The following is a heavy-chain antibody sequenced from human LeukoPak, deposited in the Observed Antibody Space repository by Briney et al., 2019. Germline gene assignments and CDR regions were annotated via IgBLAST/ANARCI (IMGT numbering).Heavy chain of an antibody. D-gene: IGHD5-18*01. CDR3: ATVYSYGYLLND. Sequence: ASVKVSFKASGGTFTSYAISWVRQAPGQGRERVGRIIPIFGIANYAQKFQGRVTITADKSTSTAYMELSSLRSEDTAVYYCATVYSYGYLLNDWGQGTLVTVSS. J-gene: IGHJ4*02. CDR2: IIPIFGIA. V-gene: IGHV1-69*10. CDR1: GGTFTSYA.